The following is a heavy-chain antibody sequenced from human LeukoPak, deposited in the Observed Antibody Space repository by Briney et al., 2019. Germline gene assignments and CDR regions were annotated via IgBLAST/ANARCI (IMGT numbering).Heavy chain of an antibody. V-gene: IGHV1-69*01. D-gene: IGHD6-13*01. J-gene: IGHJ3*02. CDR1: GGTFSSYA. Sequence: GASVKVSCKASGGTFSSYAISWVRQAPGQGLEWMGGIIPIFGTANYAQKFQGRVTITADESTSTAYMELSSLRSEDTAVYYCARRGQQHLYDVFDIWGQGTMVTVSS. CDR2: IIPIFGTA. CDR3: ARRGQQHLYDVFDI.